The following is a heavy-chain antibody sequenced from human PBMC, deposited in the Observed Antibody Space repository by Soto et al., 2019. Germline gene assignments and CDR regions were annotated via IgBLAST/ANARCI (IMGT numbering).Heavy chain of an antibody. Sequence: SETLSLTCTICGGYNSTYYWSCIRQPPGKGLEWIGHIHNSGYTNYHPSLSSPLTMSIDAANNQFSLKLSSATAADTAVYYCSREGAFGDTPWGQGTLVTVSS. J-gene: IGHJ5*02. CDR2: IHNSGYT. CDR3: SREGAFGDTP. CDR1: GGYNSTYY. D-gene: IGHD4-17*01. V-gene: IGHV4-4*07.